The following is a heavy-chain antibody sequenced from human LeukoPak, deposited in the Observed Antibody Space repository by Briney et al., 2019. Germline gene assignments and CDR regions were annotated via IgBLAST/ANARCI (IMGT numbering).Heavy chain of an antibody. Sequence: ASVKVSCKASGGTFSSYAISWVRQAPGQGLEWMGGIIPIFGTANYAQKFQGRVTITADESTSTAYMELRSLRSDDTAVYYCARLNLDGDYFDYWGQGTLVTVSS. J-gene: IGHJ4*02. CDR3: ARLNLDGDYFDY. CDR2: IIPIFGTA. CDR1: GGTFSSYA. D-gene: IGHD1-1*01. V-gene: IGHV1-69*13.